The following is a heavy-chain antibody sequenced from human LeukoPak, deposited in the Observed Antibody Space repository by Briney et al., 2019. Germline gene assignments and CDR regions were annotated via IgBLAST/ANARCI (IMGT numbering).Heavy chain of an antibody. CDR1: GFTFSSYS. D-gene: IGHD2-2*01. V-gene: IGHV3-48*04. CDR2: ISSSSSTI. J-gene: IGHJ6*02. CDR3: ARGPPTPPPAAMYYYYGMDV. Sequence: GGSLRLSCAASGFTFSSYSMNWVRQAPGKGLEWVSYISSSSSTIYYAESVKGRFTISRDNAKNSLYLQMNSLRAEDTAVYYCARGPPTPPPAAMYYYYGMDVWGQGTTVTVSS.